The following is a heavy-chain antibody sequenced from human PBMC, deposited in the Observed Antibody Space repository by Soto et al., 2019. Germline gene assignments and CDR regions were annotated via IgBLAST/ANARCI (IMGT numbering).Heavy chain of an antibody. CDR1: GFNFSSYS. D-gene: IGHD3-22*01. J-gene: IGHJ5*02. CDR2: LYNGGAT. Sequence: PGGSLRLSCAASGFNFSSYSMTWVRQAPGKGLEWVSLLYNGGATHYAASVKGRFTISRDNAKNSLYLQMNSLRAEDTAVYYCARARGGYYDSSGYLIGWFDPWGQGTLVTVSS. V-gene: IGHV3-66*01. CDR3: ARARGGYYDSSGYLIGWFDP.